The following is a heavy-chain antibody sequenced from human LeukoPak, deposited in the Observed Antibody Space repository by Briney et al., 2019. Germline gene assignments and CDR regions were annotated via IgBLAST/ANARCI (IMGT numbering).Heavy chain of an antibody. V-gene: IGHV3-33*01. CDR2: IWYDGSNK. D-gene: IGHD4-17*01. CDR3: ARDLWATVTSPSGY. Sequence: GGSLRLSCAASGFTFSSYGMHWVRQAPGKGLEWGAVIWYDGSNKYYADSVKGRFTISRDNSKNTLYLQMNSLRAEDTAVYYCARDLWATVTSPSGYWGQGTLVTVSS. CDR1: GFTFSSYG. J-gene: IGHJ4*02.